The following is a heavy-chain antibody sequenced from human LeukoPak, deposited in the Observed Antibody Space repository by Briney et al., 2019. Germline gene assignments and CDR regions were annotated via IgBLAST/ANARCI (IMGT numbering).Heavy chain of an antibody. CDR1: GFTFSSYS. CDR2: ISSSSSYI. D-gene: IGHD5-24*01. CDR3: ARGISPMATIQRGFDY. J-gene: IGHJ4*02. Sequence: GGSLRLSCAASGFTFSSYSMNWVRQAPGKGLEWVSSISSSSSYIYYADSAKARFTISRDNAKNSLYLQMNSLRAEDTAVYYCARGISPMATIQRGFDYSGQGNLVTVSS. V-gene: IGHV3-21*01.